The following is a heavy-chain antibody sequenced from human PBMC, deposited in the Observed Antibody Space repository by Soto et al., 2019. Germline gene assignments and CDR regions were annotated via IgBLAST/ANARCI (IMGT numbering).Heavy chain of an antibody. J-gene: IGHJ3*02. CDR2: INPATGAA. V-gene: IGHV1-2*02. Sequence: QLHLVQSGAVVKKPGASVTVSCSASGYPVTAYYMHWVRQAPGRGLEWMGGINPATGAAKYTQTFQGRGTMTRDKATSTVFMELRGRTSEDTAVFLWAGGGGVGVAGSAAFDMWGQGTLVTVSS. CDR3: AGGGGVGVAGSAAFDM. D-gene: IGHD3-3*01. CDR1: GYPVTAYY.